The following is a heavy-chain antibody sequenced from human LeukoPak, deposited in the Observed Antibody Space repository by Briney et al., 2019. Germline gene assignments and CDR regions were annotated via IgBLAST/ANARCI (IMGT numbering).Heavy chain of an antibody. CDR3: AKGARSSGWSAKAGYFDL. J-gene: IGHJ2*01. CDR1: GFTFSSYA. Sequence: GGSLRLSCAASGFTFSSYAMGWVRQAPGKGLEWVSAISGSGGSTYYADSVKGRFTISRDNSKNTLYLQMNSLRAEDTAVYYCAKGARSSGWSAKAGYFDLWGRGTLVTVSS. CDR2: ISGSGGST. V-gene: IGHV3-23*01. D-gene: IGHD6-19*01.